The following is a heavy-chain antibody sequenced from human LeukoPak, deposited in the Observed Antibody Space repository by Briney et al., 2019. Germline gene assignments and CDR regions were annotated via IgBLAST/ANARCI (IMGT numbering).Heavy chain of an antibody. CDR1: GFTFNAFG. CDR3: AKDSRRFRSWFDP. V-gene: IGHV3-23*01. Sequence: GGSLRLSCAASGFTFNAFGMNWVRQAPGKGLEWVSAISGSGGSTYYADSVKGRFTISRDNSKNTLYLQMNSLRAEDTAVYYCAKDSRRFRSWFDPWGQGTLVTVSS. CDR2: ISGSGGST. J-gene: IGHJ5*02.